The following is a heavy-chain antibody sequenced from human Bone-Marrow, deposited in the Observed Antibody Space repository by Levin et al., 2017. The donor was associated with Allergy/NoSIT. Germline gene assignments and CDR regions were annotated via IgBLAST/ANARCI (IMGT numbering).Heavy chain of an antibody. CDR3: ARLSRYSGGGGVNPYFDY. CDR1: GGSISSGRHY. J-gene: IGHJ4*02. D-gene: IGHD3-10*01. Sequence: SETLSLTCTVSGGSISSGRHYWGWIRQPPGKGLEWIGSISYSRNTFYNPSLKSRITISADTSNNQFSLRLSSVTAADTAIYYCARLSRYSGGGGVNPYFDYWGQGTVVTVSS. V-gene: IGHV4-39*01. CDR2: ISYSRNT.